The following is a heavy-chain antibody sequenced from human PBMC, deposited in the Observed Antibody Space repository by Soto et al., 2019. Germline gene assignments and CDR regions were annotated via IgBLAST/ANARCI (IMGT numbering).Heavy chain of an antibody. Sequence: QVQLQESGPGQVKHSQTLYLTCTVSGGSITSNGYYWSWIRQHPGEGLEWIGFTSNSGSTSYNPSLKSRVTISVDTSSNQFSLNLKSVTAADTAVYYCARGGGSTKVDYWGQGTLVTVSP. D-gene: IGHD2-2*01. CDR3: ARGGGSTKVDY. CDR1: GGSITSNGYY. J-gene: IGHJ4*02. V-gene: IGHV4-31*03. CDR2: TSNSGST.